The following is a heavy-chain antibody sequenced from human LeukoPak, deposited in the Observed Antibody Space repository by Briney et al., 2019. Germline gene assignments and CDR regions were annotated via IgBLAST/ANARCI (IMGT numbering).Heavy chain of an antibody. CDR3: ARDHPTGGGFDY. CDR1: GFTFSSYS. V-gene: IGHV3-21*01. J-gene: IGHJ4*02. CDR2: ISSSSSYI. Sequence: GGSLRLSCAASGFTFSSYSMNWVRQAPGKGLEWVSSISSSSSYIYYADSVKGRFTISRDNAKNSLYLQMNSLRAEDTAVYYCARDHPTGGGFDYWGQGTLVTVSS. D-gene: IGHD1-14*01.